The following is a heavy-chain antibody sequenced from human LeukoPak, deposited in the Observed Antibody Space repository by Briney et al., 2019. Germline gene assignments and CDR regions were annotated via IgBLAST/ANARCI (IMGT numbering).Heavy chain of an antibody. V-gene: IGHV4-34*01. CDR1: GGSFSGYY. CDR2: INHSGST. J-gene: IGHJ4*02. D-gene: IGHD6-13*01. CDR3: ARGVYIAAAQYGY. Sequence: SETLSLTCAVYGGSFSGYYWGWIRQPRGKGLEWIGEINHSGSTNYNPSLKSRVTISVDTSKKQFSLKLSSVTAADTAVYYCARGVYIAAAQYGYWGQGTLVTVSS.